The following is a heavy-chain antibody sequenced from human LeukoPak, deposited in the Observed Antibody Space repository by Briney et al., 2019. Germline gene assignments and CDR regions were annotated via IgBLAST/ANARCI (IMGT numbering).Heavy chain of an antibody. CDR2: ISGTGGST. J-gene: IGHJ4*02. V-gene: IGHV3-23*01. D-gene: IGHD6-13*01. CDR3: ARDRFYSSSWYAEGTFDY. CDR1: GFTFNSYA. Sequence: GGSLRLSCAASGFTFNSYAMSWVRQAPGKGLEWVSGISGTGGSTYYADSVKGRFTISRDNSKNSLYLQMNSLRAEDTAVYYCARDRFYSSSWYAEGTFDYWGQGTLVTVSS.